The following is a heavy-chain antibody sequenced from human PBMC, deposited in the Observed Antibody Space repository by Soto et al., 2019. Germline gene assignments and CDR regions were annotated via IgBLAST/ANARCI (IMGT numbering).Heavy chain of an antibody. CDR2: IWYDGSNK. V-gene: IGHV3-30*02. D-gene: IGHD3-22*01. CDR1: GFTFRNYG. Sequence: GGSLRLSCAASGFTFRNYGMHWVRQVPGKGLEWVAVIWYDGSNKYYADSVKGRFTISRDNSKNKLYLQMNSLRTEDTALYYCAKAHYYDSSGYPYYYYGMDVWGQGTTITVSS. J-gene: IGHJ6*02. CDR3: AKAHYYDSSGYPYYYYGMDV.